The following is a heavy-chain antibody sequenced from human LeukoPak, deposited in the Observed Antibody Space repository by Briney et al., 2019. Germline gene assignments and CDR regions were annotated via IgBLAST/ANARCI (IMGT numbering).Heavy chain of an antibody. V-gene: IGHV3-74*01. J-gene: IGHJ6*02. CDR2: INSEGGSP. CDR1: TFSISKYW. Sequence: PGGSLRLSCVASTFSISKYWMHWVRQAPGKGLVWVSRINSEGGSPNYADSVKGRFTISSDSAKNTLYLDMNSLRAEDTAVYYCARDSRYGMDVWGQGTTVT. CDR3: ARDSRYGMDV.